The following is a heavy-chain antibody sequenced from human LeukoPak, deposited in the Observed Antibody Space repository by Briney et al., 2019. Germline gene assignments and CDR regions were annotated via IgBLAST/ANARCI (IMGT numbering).Heavy chain of an antibody. D-gene: IGHD3-22*01. CDR1: GFTFSSYA. CDR2: ISGGGGST. V-gene: IGHV3-23*01. J-gene: IGHJ6*04. Sequence: GGSLRLSCAASGFTFSSYAMSWVRQAPGKGLEWVSAISGGGGSTYYADSVKGRFTISRDNSKNTLYLQMNSLRAEDTAVYYCAKDLLYYYDSSGSGSDVWGKGTTVTVSS. CDR3: AKDLLYYYDSSGSGSDV.